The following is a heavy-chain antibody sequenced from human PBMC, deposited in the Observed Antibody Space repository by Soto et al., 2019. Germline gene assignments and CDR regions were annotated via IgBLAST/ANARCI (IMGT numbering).Heavy chain of an antibody. V-gene: IGHV3-33*01. D-gene: IGHD3-3*01. Sequence: GGSLRLSCAASGFTFSSYGMHWVRQAPGKGLEWVAVIWYDGSNKYYADSVKGRFTISRDNSKNTLYLQMNSLRAEDTAVYYCASSGRYYDFWSGYFDYWGQGTLVTVSS. CDR1: GFTFSSYG. J-gene: IGHJ4*02. CDR3: ASSGRYYDFWSGYFDY. CDR2: IWYDGSNK.